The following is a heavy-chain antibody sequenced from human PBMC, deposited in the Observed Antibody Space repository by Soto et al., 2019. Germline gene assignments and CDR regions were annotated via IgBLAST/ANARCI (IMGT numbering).Heavy chain of an antibody. CDR1: GYTFTSYG. D-gene: IGHD4-17*01. V-gene: IGHV1-18*01. CDR2: ISAYNGNT. CDR3: ARLESYGDYVPYYYGMDV. J-gene: IGHJ6*02. Sequence: ASVKVSCKASGYTFTSYGISWVRQAPGQGLEWMGWISAYNGNTNYAQKLQGRVTMTTDTSTSTAYMELSSLRSEDTAVYYCARLESYGDYVPYYYGMDVWGQGTTVTVSS.